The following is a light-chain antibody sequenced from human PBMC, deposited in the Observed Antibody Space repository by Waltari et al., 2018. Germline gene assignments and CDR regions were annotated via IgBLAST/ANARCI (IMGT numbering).Light chain of an antibody. J-gene: IGLJ1*01. Sequence: SYELTQTPSVSVSPGQMARITCSGHELPRKYAYWFQQKSGQAPRLVIYEDTKRPSGIPERFSGSSSGTVATLTITGAQVDDEADYYCYSSDSTGLRVFGGGTTVVV. CDR1: ELPRKY. V-gene: IGLV3-10*01. CDR2: EDT. CDR3: YSSDSTGLRV.